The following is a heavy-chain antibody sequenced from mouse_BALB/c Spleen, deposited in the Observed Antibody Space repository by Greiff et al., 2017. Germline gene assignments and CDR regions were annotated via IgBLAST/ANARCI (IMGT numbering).Heavy chain of an antibody. Sequence: VMLVESGPGLVAPSQSLSITCTVSGFSLTTYGVHWVRQPPGKGLEWLGVIWAGGSTNYNSALMSRLSISKDNSKSQVFLKMNSLQTDDTAMYYCASLPRGAMDYWGQGTSVTVSS. J-gene: IGHJ4*01. CDR3: ASLPRGAMDY. CDR1: GFSLTTYG. CDR2: IWAGGST. V-gene: IGHV2-9*02.